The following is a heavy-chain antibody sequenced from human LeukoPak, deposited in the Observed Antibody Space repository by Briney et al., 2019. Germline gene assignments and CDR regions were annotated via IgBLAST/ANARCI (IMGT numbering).Heavy chain of an antibody. CDR3: ARGGVDTATFDY. V-gene: IGHV4-59*01. Sequence: SETLSLTCTVSGGSISSYYWSWIRQPPGKGLEWIGYIYYSGSTNYNPSLKSRVTISVDTSKNQFSLKLSSVTAADTAVYYCARGGVDTATFDYWGQGTLVTVSS. J-gene: IGHJ4*02. D-gene: IGHD5-18*01. CDR1: GGSISSYY. CDR2: IYYSGST.